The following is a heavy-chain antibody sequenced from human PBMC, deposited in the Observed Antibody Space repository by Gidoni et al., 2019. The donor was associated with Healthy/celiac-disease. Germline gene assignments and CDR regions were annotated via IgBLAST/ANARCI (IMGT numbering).Heavy chain of an antibody. CDR1: GYSFTSYW. CDR3: AGAPWGPEVPVGESPKKTNYYYYGMDV. D-gene: IGHD3-10*01. J-gene: IGHJ6*02. CDR2: IDPSDSYT. Sequence: EVQLVQSGAEVKKPGESLRISCKGSGYSFTSYWISWVRQLPGKGLEWMGRIDPSDSYTNYSPSFQGHVTISADKSISTAYLQWSSLKASDTAMYYCAGAPWGPEVPVGESPKKTNYYYYGMDVWGQGTTVTVSS. V-gene: IGHV5-10-1*03.